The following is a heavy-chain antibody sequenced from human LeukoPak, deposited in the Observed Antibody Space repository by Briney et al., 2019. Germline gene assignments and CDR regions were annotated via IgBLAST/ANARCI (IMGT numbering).Heavy chain of an antibody. CDR1: GFTFSTYW. D-gene: IGHD6-6*01. J-gene: IGHJ4*02. CDR2: IKADGGEK. V-gene: IGHV3-7*01. CDR3: ARGSGIAARLGDY. Sequence: GGSLRLSCAASGFTFSTYWMNWFRQTPGKGLEWVAKIKADGGEKDHVASVKGRFTISRDNAKNSLYLQMNSLRVEDTAVHYCARGSGIAARLGDYWGQGTLVTVSS.